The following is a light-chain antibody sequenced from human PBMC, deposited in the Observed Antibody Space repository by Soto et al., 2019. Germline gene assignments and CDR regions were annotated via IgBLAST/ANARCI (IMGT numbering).Light chain of an antibody. CDR2: EVT. J-gene: IGLJ2*01. CDR1: SSDVGSYNL. CDR3: CSYAGPTTFVL. V-gene: IGLV2-23*02. Sequence: QSALTQPASVSGSPGQSITISCTGTSSDVGSYNLVSWYQQHPGKVPKLMIYEVTKRPSGVSNRFSGSKSGITASLTISGLQAEDEADYYCCSYAGPTTFVLFGVGTKLTVL.